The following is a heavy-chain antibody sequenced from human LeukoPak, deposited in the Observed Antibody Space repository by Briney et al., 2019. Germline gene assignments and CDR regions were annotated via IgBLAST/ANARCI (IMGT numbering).Heavy chain of an antibody. CDR2: IYTSGST. CDR3: AREASGYSYGYGEH. D-gene: IGHD5-18*01. V-gene: IGHV4-4*07. J-gene: IGHJ4*02. Sequence: SETLSLTCSVSGDSISTYYYTWIRQPAGKGLEWLGRIYTSGSTNYNPSPKSRVTMSVDTSKNHLSLKLSSVTAADTAVYYCAREASGYSYGYGEHWGQGTLVTVSS. CDR1: GDSISTYY.